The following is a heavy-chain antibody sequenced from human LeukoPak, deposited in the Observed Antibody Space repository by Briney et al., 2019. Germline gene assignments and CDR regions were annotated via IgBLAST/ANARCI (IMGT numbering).Heavy chain of an antibody. CDR2: IYYDGSNK. CDR1: GFTFSSYG. Sequence: GGSLRLSCAASGFTFSSYGMHWVRQAPGKGLEWVAVIYYDGSNKYYADSVKGRFTISRDNSKNTLYVHMNSLRAEDTAVYYCAREGRAAAGLDHWGQGTLVTVSS. V-gene: IGHV3-33*01. CDR3: AREGRAAAGLDH. J-gene: IGHJ4*02. D-gene: IGHD6-13*01.